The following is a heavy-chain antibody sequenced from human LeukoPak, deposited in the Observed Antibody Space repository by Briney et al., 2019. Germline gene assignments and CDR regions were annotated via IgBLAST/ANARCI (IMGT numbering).Heavy chain of an antibody. CDR2: ISYVSSYI. CDR3: ARVGYCSSASCKTPGGFDY. Sequence: GGSLRLSCAASGFSFRIYNMNWVRQAPGKGLEWVSSISYVSSYIYYSGSVKGRFTISRDNAKNSLYLQMNNLTAEDTAVYYCARVGYCSSASCKTPGGFDYWGQGTLVTVSS. V-gene: IGHV3-21*06. D-gene: IGHD2-2*01. CDR1: GFSFRIYN. J-gene: IGHJ4*02.